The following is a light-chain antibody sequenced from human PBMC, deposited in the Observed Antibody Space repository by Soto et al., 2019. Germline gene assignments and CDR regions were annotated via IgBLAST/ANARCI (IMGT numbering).Light chain of an antibody. CDR3: HQYGRTPDCDRWT. CDR1: QSISSSN. V-gene: IGKV3-20*01. Sequence: EIVLTQSPGTLSLSPGERATISCRASQSISSSNLAWYKQKPGRSPRRLLYGASNRAAGSPDRFSGSGSGTDFTLTISRLEAEDFVMYYCHQYGRTPDCDRWTFGQGTKVAVK. CDR2: GAS. J-gene: IGKJ1*01.